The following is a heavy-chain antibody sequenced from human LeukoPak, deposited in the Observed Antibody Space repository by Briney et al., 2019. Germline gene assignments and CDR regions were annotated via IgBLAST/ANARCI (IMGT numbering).Heavy chain of an antibody. CDR3: ARRVDY. Sequence: SETLSLTCTVSGGSISSYYWSWVRQPPGKGLEWIGYIYYSGSTNYNPSLKSRVTISVDTSKNQFSLKLSSVTAADTAVYYCARRVDYWGQGTLVTVSS. J-gene: IGHJ4*02. D-gene: IGHD5-12*01. V-gene: IGHV4-59*08. CDR1: GGSISSYY. CDR2: IYYSGST.